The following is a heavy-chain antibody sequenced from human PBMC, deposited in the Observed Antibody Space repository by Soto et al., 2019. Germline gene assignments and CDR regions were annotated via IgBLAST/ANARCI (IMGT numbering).Heavy chain of an antibody. CDR3: ARPALLVTTFDY. V-gene: IGHV3-33*01. D-gene: IGHD2-21*02. Sequence: QEQLVESGGGVVQPGRSLRLSCAASGFTFSDYAMHWVRQAPGKGLEWVAVIWHDGTNKYYADSVKGRFTISRDNSKNTLSLQMNSLRADDTAVYYCARPALLVTTFDYWCQGALVTVSS. CDR1: GFTFSDYA. CDR2: IWHDGTNK. J-gene: IGHJ4*02.